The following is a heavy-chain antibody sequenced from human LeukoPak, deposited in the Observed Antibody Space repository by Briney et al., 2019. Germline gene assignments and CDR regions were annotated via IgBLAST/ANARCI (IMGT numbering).Heavy chain of an antibody. Sequence: GGSLRLSCAVCGFTLSSYSMSWVRQAPGKGLEWVSCISSSGTIYYADSVKGRFTISRDNAKNSLYLQMNGLRDEDTAVYYCAGDTGDSPFHYSGQGTLVTVSS. CDR3: AGDTGDSPFHY. J-gene: IGHJ4*01. D-gene: IGHD7-27*01. V-gene: IGHV3-48*02. CDR1: GFTLSSYS. CDR2: ISSSGTI.